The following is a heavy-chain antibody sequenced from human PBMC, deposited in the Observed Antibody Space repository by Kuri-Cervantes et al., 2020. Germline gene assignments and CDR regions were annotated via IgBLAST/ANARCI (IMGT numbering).Heavy chain of an antibody. CDR1: GFTFDDYA. V-gene: IGHV3-64*02. CDR3: ARDTRWFGELLFVY. D-gene: IGHD3-10*01. CDR2: ISSNGGST. Sequence: GGSLRLSCAASGFTFDDYAMHWVRQAPGKGLEYVSAISSNGGSTYYADSVKGRFTISRDNSKNTLYLQMGSLRAEDMAVYYCARDTRWFGELLFVYWGQGTLVTVSS. J-gene: IGHJ4*02.